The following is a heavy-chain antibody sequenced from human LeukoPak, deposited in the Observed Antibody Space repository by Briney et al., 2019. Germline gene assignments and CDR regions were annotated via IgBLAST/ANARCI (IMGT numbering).Heavy chain of an antibody. CDR3: ARDNPAGP. D-gene: IGHD1-14*01. CDR2: IYTSGRT. V-gene: IGHV4-4*07. Sequence: SETLSLTCTVSGGSISGYSWSWIRQSAGKGLEWIGRIYTSGRTNYNPSFKSRVTMSIDTSKKQSSLKLTSVTAADTAVYYCARDNPAGPWGQGTLVTVSS. J-gene: IGHJ5*02. CDR1: GGSISGYS.